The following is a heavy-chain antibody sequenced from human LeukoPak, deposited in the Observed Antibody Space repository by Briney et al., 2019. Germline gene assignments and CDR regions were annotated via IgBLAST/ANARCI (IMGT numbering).Heavy chain of an antibody. J-gene: IGHJ3*02. Sequence: SETLSLTCAVNGGSFSGYYWSWIRQPPGKGLEWIGEINHSGSTNYNPSLKSRVTISVDTSKNQFSLKLSSVTAADTAVYYCARRGLNPTVTTDDAFDIWGQGTMVTVSS. CDR3: ARRGLNPTVTTDDAFDI. CDR1: GGSFSGYY. D-gene: IGHD4-17*01. CDR2: INHSGST. V-gene: IGHV4-34*01.